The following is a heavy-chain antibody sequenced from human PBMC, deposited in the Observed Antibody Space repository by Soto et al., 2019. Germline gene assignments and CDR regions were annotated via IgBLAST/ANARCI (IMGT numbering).Heavy chain of an antibody. CDR2: ISAYNANA. J-gene: IGHJ6*03. D-gene: IGHD6-6*01. Sequence: ASVKVSCKASGYTFRNFGISWVRQAPGQGLEWMGWISAYNANANYAQKFQGRLTMTADTSTSTAYMELRSLRSEDTAVYYCARGVYKQLVLNYYYYYYMDVGGKGTTVTVAS. CDR1: GYTFRNFG. V-gene: IGHV1-18*01. CDR3: ARGVYKQLVLNYYYYYYMDV.